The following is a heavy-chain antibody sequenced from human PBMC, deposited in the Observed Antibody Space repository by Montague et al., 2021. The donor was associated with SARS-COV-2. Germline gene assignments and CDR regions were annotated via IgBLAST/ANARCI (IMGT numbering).Heavy chain of an antibody. D-gene: IGHD3-22*01. V-gene: IGHV4-34*01. J-gene: IGHJ5*02. CDR2: INHSGST. CDR3: ARGSRITMVVVVITDFWFDP. CDR1: GGSFSGYY. Sequence: SETLSLTCAVYGGSFSGYYWSWIRQPPGKGLEWIGEINHSGSTNYNPSLKSRVTISVDTSKNQFSLKLSSVTAADTAVYYCARGSRITMVVVVITDFWFDPWGQGTLVTVSS.